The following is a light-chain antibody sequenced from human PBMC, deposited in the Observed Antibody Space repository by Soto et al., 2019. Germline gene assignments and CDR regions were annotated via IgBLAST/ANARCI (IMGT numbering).Light chain of an antibody. CDR3: ASWDDSLNGPV. CDR1: SSSIGSSP. J-gene: IGLJ2*01. V-gene: IGLV1-44*01. Sequence: QSVLTQPPSASGTPGQRVTISCSGGSSSIGSSPIRWYQQHPGTAPKLLLYSNVQRPSGVPARFSGSGSGTSASLAVSGLQSEDEADYYCASWDDSLNGPVFGGGTKLTVL. CDR2: SNV.